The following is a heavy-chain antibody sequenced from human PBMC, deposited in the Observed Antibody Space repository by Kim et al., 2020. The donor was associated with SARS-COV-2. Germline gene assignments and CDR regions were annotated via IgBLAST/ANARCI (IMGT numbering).Heavy chain of an antibody. D-gene: IGHD3-10*01. V-gene: IGHV3-11*01. CDR3: ARDGITMVRGVIPVGWFDP. Sequence: GRFTSARDNAKNSLYLQMNSLRAEDTAVYYCARDGITMVRGVIPVGWFDPWGQGTLVTVSS. J-gene: IGHJ5*02.